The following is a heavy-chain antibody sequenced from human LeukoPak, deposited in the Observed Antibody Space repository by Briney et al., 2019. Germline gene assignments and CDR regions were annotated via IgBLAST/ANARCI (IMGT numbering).Heavy chain of an antibody. CDR1: GFTFSSYA. J-gene: IGHJ4*02. CDR3: VKDQKPYIAAAGDY. V-gene: IGHV3-23*01. CDR2: ISGSGGST. Sequence: QPGGSLRLSCAASGFTFSSYAMSCVRQAPGKGLEWVSAISGSGGSTYYADSVKGRFTISRDNSKNTLYLQMNSLRAEDTAVYYCVKDQKPYIAAAGDYWGQGTLLTVSS. D-gene: IGHD6-13*01.